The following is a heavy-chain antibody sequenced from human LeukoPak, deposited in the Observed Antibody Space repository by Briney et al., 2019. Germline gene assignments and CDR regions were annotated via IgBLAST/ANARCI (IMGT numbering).Heavy chain of an antibody. D-gene: IGHD5-18*01. Sequence: SETLSLTCAVYGGSFSGYYWSWIRQPPGKGLEWLGEINHSGSTNYNPSLKSRVTISVDTSKNQFSLKLSSVTAADTAVYYCARDGYSYGLYFDLWGRGTLVTVSS. CDR1: GGSFSGYY. J-gene: IGHJ2*01. CDR3: ARDGYSYGLYFDL. CDR2: INHSGST. V-gene: IGHV4-34*01.